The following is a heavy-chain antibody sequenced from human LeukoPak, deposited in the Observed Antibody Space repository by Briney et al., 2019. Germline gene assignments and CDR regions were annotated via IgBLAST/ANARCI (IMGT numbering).Heavy chain of an antibody. V-gene: IGHV4-30-2*01. J-gene: IGHJ6*02. CDR1: GGSISSGGYS. Sequence: SQTLSLTCAVSGGSISSGGYSWSWIRQPPGKGLEWIGYIYHSGSTYYNPSFKSRVTISVDRSKNQFSLKLSSVTAADTAVYYCARGRGPYYYGMDVWGQGTTVTVSS. CDR3: ARGRGPYYYGMDV. D-gene: IGHD3-10*01. CDR2: IYHSGST.